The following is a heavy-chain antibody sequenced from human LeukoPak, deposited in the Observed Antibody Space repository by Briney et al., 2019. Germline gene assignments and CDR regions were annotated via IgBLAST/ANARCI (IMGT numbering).Heavy chain of an antibody. Sequence: SETLSLNCTVSGGSISSYYWSWIRQPAGKGLEWIGRIYTSGSTNYNPSLKSRVTMSVDTSKNQFSLKLSSVTAADTAVYYCARGLPITIFGVVIIEDAFDIWGQGTMVTVSS. J-gene: IGHJ3*02. CDR1: GGSISSYY. D-gene: IGHD3-3*01. V-gene: IGHV4-4*07. CDR2: IYTSGST. CDR3: ARGLPITIFGVVIIEDAFDI.